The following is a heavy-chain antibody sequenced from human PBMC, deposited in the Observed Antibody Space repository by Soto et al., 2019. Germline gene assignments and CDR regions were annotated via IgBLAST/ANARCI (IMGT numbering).Heavy chain of an antibody. J-gene: IGHJ6*02. CDR2: IYYSGST. Sequence: SETLSLTCTVSGGSISSGGYYWSWIRQHPGKGLEWIGYIYYSGSTYYNPSLKSRVTISVDTSKNQFSLKLSSVTAADTAVYYCASGYGSGSYYQYYYYGMDVWGQGTTVTVSS. CDR3: ASGYGSGSYYQYYYYGMDV. D-gene: IGHD3-10*01. CDR1: GGSISSGGYY. V-gene: IGHV4-31*03.